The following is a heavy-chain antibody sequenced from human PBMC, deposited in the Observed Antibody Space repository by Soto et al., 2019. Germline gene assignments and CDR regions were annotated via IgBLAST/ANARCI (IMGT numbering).Heavy chain of an antibody. J-gene: IGHJ4*02. CDR1: GGTFSSYA. V-gene: IGHV1-69*01. D-gene: IGHD3-10*01. Sequence: QVQLVQSGAEVKKPGSSVKVSCKASGGTFSSYAMNWVRQAPGQGLEWMGGIIPIFGTANYAQKFQGRVTITADESTSTAYMELSSLRSEDTAVYYCARERGYYYGSGSYRLFDYWGQRTLVTVSS. CDR3: ARERGYYYGSGSYRLFDY. CDR2: IIPIFGTA.